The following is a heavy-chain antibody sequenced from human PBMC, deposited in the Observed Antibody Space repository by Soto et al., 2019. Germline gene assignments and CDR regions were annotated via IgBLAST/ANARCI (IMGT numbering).Heavy chain of an antibody. J-gene: IGHJ4*02. Sequence: EVQLVESGGGLIQPGGSLRLSCAASGFTVSSNYMSWVRQAPGKGLEWVSVIYSGGSTYYADSVKGRFTISSDNSKNTLYLQMNSLRAEDTAVYYCARDGNYDSSGYRDYWGQGTLVTVSS. CDR2: IYSGGST. V-gene: IGHV3-53*01. CDR3: ARDGNYDSSGYRDY. CDR1: GFTVSSNY. D-gene: IGHD3-22*01.